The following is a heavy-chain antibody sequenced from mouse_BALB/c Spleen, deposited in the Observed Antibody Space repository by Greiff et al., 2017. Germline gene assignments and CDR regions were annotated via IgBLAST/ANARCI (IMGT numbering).Heavy chain of an antibody. CDR2: INPSTGYT. D-gene: IGHD2-2*01. Sequence: QVQLKQSGAELAKPGASVKMSCKASGYTFTSYWMHWVKQRPGQGLEWIGYINPSTGYTEYNQKFKDKATLTADKSSSTAYMQLSSLTSEDSAVYYCARSGFGLRPWYFDVWGAGTTVTGSS. V-gene: IGHV1-7*01. CDR1: GYTFTSYW. CDR3: ARSGFGLRPWYFDV. J-gene: IGHJ1*01.